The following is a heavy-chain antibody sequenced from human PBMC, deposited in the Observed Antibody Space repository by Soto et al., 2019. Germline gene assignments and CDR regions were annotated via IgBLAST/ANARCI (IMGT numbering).Heavy chain of an antibody. CDR1: GYTFSSYA. CDR2: INAGYGNT. J-gene: IGHJ4*02. Sequence: ASVKVSCKASGYTFSSYAMRWVRQAPGQRLEWMGWINAGYGNTKSSQKFQDRVTTSRDTSASTAYMELTSLRSEDTAVYYCARDTGDGTFDFWGQGTLVTVSS. CDR3: ARDTGDGTFDF. D-gene: IGHD7-27*01. V-gene: IGHV1-3*01.